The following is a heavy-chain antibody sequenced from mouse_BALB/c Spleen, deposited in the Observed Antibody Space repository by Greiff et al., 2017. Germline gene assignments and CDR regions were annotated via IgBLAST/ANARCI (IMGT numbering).Heavy chain of an antibody. CDR2: IFPGTGTT. V-gene: IGHV1S132*01. CDR3: ARSALGTTATSWYFDV. Sequence: VQLQESGAELVKPGASVKLSCKTSGYTFTSYWIQWVKQRPGQGLGWIGEIFPGTGTTYYNEKFKGKATLTIDTSSSTAYMQLSSLTSEDSAVYVCARSALGTTATSWYFDVWGAGTTVTVSS. D-gene: IGHD1-2*01. CDR1: GYTFTSYW. J-gene: IGHJ1*01.